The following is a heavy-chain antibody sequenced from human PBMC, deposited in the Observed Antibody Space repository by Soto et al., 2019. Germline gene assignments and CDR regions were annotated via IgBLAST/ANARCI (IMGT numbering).Heavy chain of an antibody. D-gene: IGHD3-22*01. V-gene: IGHV1-69*12. CDR1: GGTFSSYA. Sequence: QVQLVQSGAEVKKPGSSVKVSCKASGGTFSSYAISWVRQAPGQGLEWMGGIIPIFGTANYAQKFQGRVTITADEXTXXAYMELSSLRSEDTAVYYCASPYYYDSSGYYYIDYWGQGTLVTVSS. J-gene: IGHJ4*02. CDR2: IIPIFGTA. CDR3: ASPYYYDSSGYYYIDY.